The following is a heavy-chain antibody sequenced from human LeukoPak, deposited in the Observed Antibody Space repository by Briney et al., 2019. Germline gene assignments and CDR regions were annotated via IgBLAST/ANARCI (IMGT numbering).Heavy chain of an antibody. J-gene: IGHJ4*02. Sequence: GGSLRLSCAASGFTFSSYWMHWVRQAPGKGLVWVSRISSDGSSTSYADSVEGRFTISRDNAKNTLYLQMNSLRAKDTAVYYCAEGGEFDYWGQGTLVTVSS. V-gene: IGHV3-74*01. CDR2: ISSDGSST. CDR3: AEGGEFDY. D-gene: IGHD3-16*01. CDR1: GFTFSSYW.